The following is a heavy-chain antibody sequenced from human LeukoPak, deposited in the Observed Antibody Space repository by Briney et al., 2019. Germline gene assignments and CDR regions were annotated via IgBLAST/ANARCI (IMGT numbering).Heavy chain of an antibody. CDR1: GGTFSSYA. J-gene: IGHJ6*02. Sequence: ASVKVSCKAPGGTFSSYAISWVRQAPGQGLECMGRIIPILGIANYAQKFQGRVTITADKSTSTAYMELSSLRSEDTAVYYCARVQQWELLRWDYYYGMDVWGQGTTVTVSS. CDR3: ARVQQWELLRWDYYYGMDV. CDR2: IIPILGIA. D-gene: IGHD1-26*01. V-gene: IGHV1-69*04.